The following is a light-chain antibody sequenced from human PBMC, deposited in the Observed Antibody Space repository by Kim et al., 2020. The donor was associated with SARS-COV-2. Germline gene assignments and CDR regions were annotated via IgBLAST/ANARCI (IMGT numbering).Light chain of an antibody. J-gene: IGLJ3*02. Sequence: GQGVTITRSGSRANIGSNTVNWYRQPPGTAPTLLSYSNNQRPSGVPDRFSGSKSGTSASLAISGLQSEDEADYYCAAWDDSLNGWVFGGGTKLTVL. V-gene: IGLV1-44*01. CDR1: RANIGSNT. CDR3: AAWDDSLNGWV. CDR2: SNN.